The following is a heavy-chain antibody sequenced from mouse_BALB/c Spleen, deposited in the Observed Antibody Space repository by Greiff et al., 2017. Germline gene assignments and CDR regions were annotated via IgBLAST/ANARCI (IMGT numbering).Heavy chain of an antibody. CDR1: GYNFTSYW. CDR3: ARSFYYRYDFDY. Sequence: QVQLKQPGAELVKPGTSVKLSCKASGYNFTSYWINWVKLRPGQGLEWIGDIYPGSGSTNYNEKFKSKATLTVDTSSSTAYMQLSSLASEDSALYYCARSFYYRYDFDYWGQGTTLTVSS. V-gene: IGHV1-55*01. J-gene: IGHJ2*01. CDR2: IYPGSGST. D-gene: IGHD2-14*01.